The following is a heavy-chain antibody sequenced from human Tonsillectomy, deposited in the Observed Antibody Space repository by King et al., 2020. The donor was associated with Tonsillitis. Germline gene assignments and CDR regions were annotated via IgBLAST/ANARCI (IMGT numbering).Heavy chain of an antibody. Sequence: QLVQSGAEVKKPGSSLKVSCKASGGTFNNYGISWGRQAPGQGLEWMGGIIPIFGATNYAQKFQGSVTITADESTRTAYMELSSLRSDDTAVYYCARRGIINYGMDVWGQGTTVIVSS. CDR2: IIPIFGAT. V-gene: IGHV1-69*01. CDR1: GGTFNNYG. D-gene: IGHD2-15*01. J-gene: IGHJ6*02. CDR3: ARRGIINYGMDV.